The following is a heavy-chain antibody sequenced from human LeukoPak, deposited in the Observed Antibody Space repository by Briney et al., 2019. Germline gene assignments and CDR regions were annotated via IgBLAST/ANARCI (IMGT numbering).Heavy chain of an antibody. J-gene: IGHJ4*02. V-gene: IGHV1-18*01. CDR1: GYTFTSYG. CDR3: EYYRDSSGYYTDYFDY. Sequence: ASVKVSCKASGYTFTSYGISWVRQAPGQGLEWMGWISAYSGDTNYAQKFQGRATMTTDTSTSTAYMELRSLSSDDTAVYYCEYYRDSSGYYTDYFDYWGQGTLVTVSS. D-gene: IGHD3-22*01. CDR2: ISAYSGDT.